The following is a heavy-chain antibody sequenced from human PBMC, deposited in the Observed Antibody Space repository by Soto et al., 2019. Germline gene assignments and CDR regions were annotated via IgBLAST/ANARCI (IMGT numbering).Heavy chain of an antibody. D-gene: IGHD5-12*01. J-gene: IGHJ4*02. CDR1: GESFSGYY. CDR3: AGNIVATISSFDY. V-gene: IGHV4-34*02. Sequence: QVQLQQWGAGLLKPSETLSLTCAVYGESFSGYYWSWIRQPPRKGLGWIGEINNSGSTNYNPSLKSRVTMSVDTSKNQFSLKLSSVTAADTAMYYCAGNIVATISSFDYWGQGTLVTVSS. CDR2: INNSGST.